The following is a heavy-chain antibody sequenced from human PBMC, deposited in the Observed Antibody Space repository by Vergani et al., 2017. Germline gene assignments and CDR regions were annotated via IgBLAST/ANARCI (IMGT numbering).Heavy chain of an antibody. V-gene: IGHV4-59*08. CDR1: GGSISSYY. CDR3: ARARGAATPMINY. J-gene: IGHJ4*02. D-gene: IGHD2-15*01. CDR2: IYYSGST. Sequence: QVQLQESGPGLVKPSETLSLTCTVSGGSISSYYWSWIRQPPGKGLEWIGYIYYSGSTNYNPSLKSRVTISVDTSKNQFSLKLRSVTAADTAVYYCARARGAATPMINYWGQGTLVTVSS.